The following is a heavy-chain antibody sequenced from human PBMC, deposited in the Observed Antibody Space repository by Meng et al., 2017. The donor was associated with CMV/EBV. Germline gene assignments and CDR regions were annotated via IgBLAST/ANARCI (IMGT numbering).Heavy chain of an antibody. CDR3: ARGRPPGYSYGGYFDY. CDR1: GGFFSGYY. V-gene: IGHV4-34*01. CDR2: INHSGST. J-gene: IGHJ4*02. D-gene: IGHD5-18*01. Sequence: YGGFFSGYYRSWIRQPPGKGLEWIGEINHSGSTNYNPSLKSRVTISVDTSKNQFSLKLSSVTAADTAVYYCARGRPPGYSYGGYFDYWGQGTLVTVSS.